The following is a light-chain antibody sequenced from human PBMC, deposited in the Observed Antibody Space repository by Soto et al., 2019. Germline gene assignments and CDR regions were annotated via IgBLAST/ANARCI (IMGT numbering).Light chain of an antibody. CDR1: QSITSSY. CDR3: QQYGSSPWT. CDR2: GAS. Sequence: EIVLTQSPGALSLSPGESATLSCRARQSITSSYLAWYQQKPGQTPRLLIYGASSRATGIPDRFSGSGSGTAFTLTISRLEPEDFAVFYCQQYGSSPWTFGQGTKVEIK. V-gene: IGKV3-20*01. J-gene: IGKJ1*01.